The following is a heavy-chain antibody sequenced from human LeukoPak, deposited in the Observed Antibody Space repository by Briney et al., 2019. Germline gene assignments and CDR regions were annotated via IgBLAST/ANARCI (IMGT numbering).Heavy chain of an antibody. CDR2: IYTSGST. CDR3: AREVTLLYTAMVTGYFDY. Sequence: SETLSLTCTVSGGSISSGSYHWSWIRQPAGKGLEWIGRIYTSGSTNYNPSLKSRVTISVDTSKNQFSLKLSSVTAADTAVYYCAREVTLLYTAMVTGYFDYWGQGTLVTVSS. J-gene: IGHJ4*02. CDR1: GGSISSGSYH. V-gene: IGHV4-61*02. D-gene: IGHD5-18*01.